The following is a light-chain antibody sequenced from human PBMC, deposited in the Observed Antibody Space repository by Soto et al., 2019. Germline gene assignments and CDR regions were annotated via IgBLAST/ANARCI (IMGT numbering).Light chain of an antibody. CDR3: QQYASYPIN. CDR2: AAS. J-gene: IGKJ5*01. V-gene: IGKV1D-16*01. CDR1: QGISTW. Sequence: DIQMTQSPSSLAASLGDRVTITCRASQGISTWLAWFQQKSEKAPKFLIYAASSLQSGVPSRFSGSGSGTDFTLTISSLQPEDFATYYCQQYASYPINFGQGTRLE.